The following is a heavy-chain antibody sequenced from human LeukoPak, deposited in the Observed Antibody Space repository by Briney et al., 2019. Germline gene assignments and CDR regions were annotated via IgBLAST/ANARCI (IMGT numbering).Heavy chain of an antibody. V-gene: IGHV1-69*04. CDR3: ARGNGVVVITPGPYYFDY. J-gene: IGHJ4*02. Sequence: GASVKVSCKASGGTFSSYAISWVRQAPGQGLEWMGRIIPILGIANYAQKFQGRVTITADKSTSTAYMELSSLRSEDTAVYYCARGNGVVVITPGPYYFDYWGQGTLVTVSS. CDR2: IIPILGIA. CDR1: GGTFSSYA. D-gene: IGHD3-22*01.